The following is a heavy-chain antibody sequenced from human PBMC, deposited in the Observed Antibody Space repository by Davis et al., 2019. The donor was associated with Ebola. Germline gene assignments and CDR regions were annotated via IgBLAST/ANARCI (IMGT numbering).Heavy chain of an antibody. V-gene: IGHV1-69*13. D-gene: IGHD2-2*01. Sequence: SVKVSCKASGGTFSSYAISWVRQAPGQGLEWMGGIIPIFGTANYAQKFQGRVTITADESTSTAYMELSSLRSEDTAVYYCARRPHIVVGESWFDPWGQGTLVTVSS. CDR3: ARRPHIVVGESWFDP. CDR2: IIPIFGTA. CDR1: GGTFSSYA. J-gene: IGHJ5*02.